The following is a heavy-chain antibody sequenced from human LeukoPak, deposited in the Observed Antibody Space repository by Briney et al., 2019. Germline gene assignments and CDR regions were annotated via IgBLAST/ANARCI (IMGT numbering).Heavy chain of an antibody. CDR1: GGSISTYY. CDR3: ARTWGGLYYFGY. J-gene: IGHJ4*02. D-gene: IGHD3-16*01. Sequence: SETLSLTCAVSGGSISTYYWSWIRQPPGKGLEWIAYIYYSGSTNYNPSLRSRVTMSVDTSKSQFSLKLSSVTAADTAVYFCARTWGGLYYFGYWGQGTLVTVSS. V-gene: IGHV4-59*01. CDR2: IYYSGST.